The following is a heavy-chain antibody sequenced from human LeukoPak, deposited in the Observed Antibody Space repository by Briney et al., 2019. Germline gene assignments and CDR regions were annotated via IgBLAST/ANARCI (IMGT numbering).Heavy chain of an antibody. CDR2: ISYDGRNK. D-gene: IGHD1-1*01. V-gene: IGHV3-30*03. Sequence: PGGSLRLSCAASGFTFSTYNIHWVRQAPGKGLEWVAVISYDGRNKYYADSVKGRFTISRDNSKNTLYLQMNSLRAGDTAVYYCARGDWNDAVRGMDVWGQGTTVTVS. CDR3: ARGDWNDAVRGMDV. J-gene: IGHJ6*02. CDR1: GFTFSTYN.